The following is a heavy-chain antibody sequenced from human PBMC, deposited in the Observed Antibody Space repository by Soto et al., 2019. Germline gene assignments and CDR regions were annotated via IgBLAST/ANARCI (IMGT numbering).Heavy chain of an antibody. CDR1: GGSISSSSYY. CDR3: ARLAPRRYYYMDV. J-gene: IGHJ6*03. D-gene: IGHD6-25*01. V-gene: IGHV4-39*01. CDR2: IYYSGST. Sequence: QLQLQESGPGLVKPSETLSLTCTVSGGSISSSSYYWGWIRQPPGKGLEWIGSIYYSGSTYYNPSLKSRVTISVDTSKNQFSLKLSSVTAADTAVYYCARLAPRRYYYMDVWGKGTTVTVSS.